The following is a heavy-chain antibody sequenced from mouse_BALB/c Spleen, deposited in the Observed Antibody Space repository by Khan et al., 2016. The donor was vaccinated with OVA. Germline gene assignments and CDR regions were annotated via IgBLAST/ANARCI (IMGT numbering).Heavy chain of an antibody. V-gene: IGHV1-7*01. CDR3: ARRGLRWDFDY. CDR1: GYTFINYW. CDR2: INPSTGYT. D-gene: IGHD1-1*01. Sequence: QVQLQQSGAELAKPGASVKMSCKASGYTFINYWILWVKQRPGQGLEWIGYINPSTGYTEYNQNLKDKATLTADKSSSTAYMQLSSLTSEYSAVYYCARRGLRWDFDYWGQGTTLTVSS. J-gene: IGHJ2*01.